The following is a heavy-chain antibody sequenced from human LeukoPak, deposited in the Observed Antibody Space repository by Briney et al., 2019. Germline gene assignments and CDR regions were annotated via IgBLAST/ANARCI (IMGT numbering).Heavy chain of an antibody. CDR1: GGSISNYY. D-gene: IGHD6-19*01. J-gene: IGHJ4*02. CDR2: IFYTGSI. V-gene: IGHV4-59*01. Sequence: SETLSLTCTVSGGSISNYYWSWIRQPPGKGLEWIGYIFYTGSINYNPSLKSRVTMSVDTSQNQFSLKLSSVTAADTAVYYCARPALPNGSGWYYFDYWGQGALVTVSS. CDR3: ARPALPNGSGWYYFDY.